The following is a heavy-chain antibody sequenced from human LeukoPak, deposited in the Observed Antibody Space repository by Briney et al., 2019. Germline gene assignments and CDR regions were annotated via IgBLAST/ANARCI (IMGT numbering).Heavy chain of an antibody. J-gene: IGHJ4*02. CDR2: ISSSSSYR. D-gene: IGHD1-1*01. V-gene: IGHV3-21*01. CDR1: GFTFSSYS. CDR3: ARGGSGNWNAPFDY. Sequence: PGGSLRLSCAASGFTFSSYSIYWARQAPGKGLEWVSSISSSSSYRYYADSVKGRFTISRDNAKNSLYLQLNSLRAEDTAVYYCARGGSGNWNAPFDYWRQGTLVTVSS.